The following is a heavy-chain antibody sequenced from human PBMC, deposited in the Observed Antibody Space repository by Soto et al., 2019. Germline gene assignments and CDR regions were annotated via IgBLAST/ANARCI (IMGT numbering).Heavy chain of an antibody. Sequence: QVQLQESGPGLVKPSQTLSLTCTVSGGSISSGGYYWSWIRQHPGKGLEWIGYIYYSGSTYYNPSLKSRVTISVDTSKNQFSLKLSSLTAADTAVYFCAREQVVNYFDYWGQGTLVTVSS. J-gene: IGHJ4*02. D-gene: IGHD3-22*01. CDR2: IYYSGST. CDR3: AREQVVNYFDY. CDR1: GGSISSGGYY. V-gene: IGHV4-31*03.